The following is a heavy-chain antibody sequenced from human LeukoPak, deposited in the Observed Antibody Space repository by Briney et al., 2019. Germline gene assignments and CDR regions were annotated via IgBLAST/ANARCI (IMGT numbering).Heavy chain of an antibody. Sequence: GGSLRLSCAASGFSFSATRMHWVRQSPGKGLVWVARITSDGFRTTYAESVKGRFTISRDNAKNSLYLQMNSLRAEDTAVYYCAGYYGLGYYFDYWGQGTLVTVSS. J-gene: IGHJ4*02. CDR1: GFSFSATR. CDR3: AGYYGLGYYFDY. CDR2: ITSDGFRT. V-gene: IGHV3-74*03. D-gene: IGHD4-17*01.